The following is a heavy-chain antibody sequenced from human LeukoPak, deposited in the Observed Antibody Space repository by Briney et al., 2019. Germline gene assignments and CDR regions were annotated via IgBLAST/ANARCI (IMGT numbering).Heavy chain of an antibody. Sequence: SETLSLTCAVYGGSFSGYYWSWIRQPPGKGLEWIGEINHSGSTNYNPSLKSRVTISVDTSKNQFSLKLSSVTAADTAVYYCARGRYCSGGSCYTSPRYYYYYYMDVWGKGTTVTVSS. V-gene: IGHV4-34*01. J-gene: IGHJ6*03. CDR3: ARGRYCSGGSCYTSPRYYYYYYMDV. D-gene: IGHD2-15*01. CDR2: INHSGST. CDR1: GGSFSGYY.